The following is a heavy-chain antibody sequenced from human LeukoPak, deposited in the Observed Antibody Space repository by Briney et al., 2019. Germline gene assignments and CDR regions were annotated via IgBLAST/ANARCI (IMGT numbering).Heavy chain of an antibody. CDR3: ARVAAGYSVNYFDY. CDR2: ISTGSSTT. Sequence: GGSLRLSCGVSGYTFSKAWMSWVRQAPGKGLEWVSYISTGSSTTYYADSVKGRFTISRDNVENSLYLQMNSLRDEDTAVYYCARVAAGYSVNYFDYWGQGTLVTVSS. J-gene: IGHJ4*02. V-gene: IGHV3-48*02. D-gene: IGHD4-23*01. CDR1: GYTFSKAW.